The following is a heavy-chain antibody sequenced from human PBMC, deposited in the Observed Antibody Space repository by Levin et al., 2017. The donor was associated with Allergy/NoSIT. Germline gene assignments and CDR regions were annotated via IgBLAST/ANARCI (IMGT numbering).Heavy chain of an antibody. CDR1: GYTFTHYW. CDR2: IHPGDSNS. V-gene: IGHV5-51*01. CDR3: ARHVAYTTWSHFDF. J-gene: IGHJ4*02. Sequence: GGSLRLSCAASGYTFTHYWIGWVRQMPGQGVEWVGIIHPGDSNSAYSPSLQGQVTMSVDKSISTAYLQWSSLKASDSAIYYCARHVAYTTWSHFDFWGKGTLVTVSS. D-gene: IGHD1-26*01.